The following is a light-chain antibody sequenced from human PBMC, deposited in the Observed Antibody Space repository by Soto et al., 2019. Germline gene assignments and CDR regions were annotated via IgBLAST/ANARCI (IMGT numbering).Light chain of an antibody. CDR3: QQYGSSAIT. Sequence: EIVLTQSPGTLSLSPGERATLSCRASQSVSSSYLAWYQQXXXXAPRLLIYGASSRATGIPDRFSXSGSGTDFTLTISRLEPEDFAVYYCQQYGSSAITFGQGTRLEIK. CDR2: GAS. V-gene: IGKV3-20*01. J-gene: IGKJ5*01. CDR1: QSVSSSY.